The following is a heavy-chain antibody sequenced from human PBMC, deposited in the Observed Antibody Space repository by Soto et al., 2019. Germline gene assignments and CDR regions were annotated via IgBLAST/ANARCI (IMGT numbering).Heavy chain of an antibody. J-gene: IGHJ6*03. CDR1: GGSISSYY. V-gene: IGHV4-59*08. CDR3: ARRGKKSFYYYMDV. Sequence: QVQLQESGPGLVKPSETLSLTCTVSGGSISSYYWTWVRQSPGKGLEWIGYVFSSGSTNYNPSLESRGTISLDTSKNQFSLKVISVTAADTAVYYCARRGKKSFYYYMDVWGKGTTVTVSS. CDR2: VFSSGST.